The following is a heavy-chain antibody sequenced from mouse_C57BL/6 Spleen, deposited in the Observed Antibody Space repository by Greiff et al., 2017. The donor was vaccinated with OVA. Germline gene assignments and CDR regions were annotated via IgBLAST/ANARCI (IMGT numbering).Heavy chain of an antibody. Sequence: QVQLQQPGAELVKPGASVKLSCKASGYTFTSYWMQWVKQRPGQGLEWIGEIDPSDSYTNYNQKFKGKATLTVDTSSSTAYMQLSSLTSEDSAVYYGARKARYYGSSYDAYWGQGTLVTVSA. CDR3: ARKARYYGSSYDAY. V-gene: IGHV1-50*01. CDR2: IDPSDSYT. CDR1: GYTFTSYW. D-gene: IGHD1-1*01. J-gene: IGHJ3*01.